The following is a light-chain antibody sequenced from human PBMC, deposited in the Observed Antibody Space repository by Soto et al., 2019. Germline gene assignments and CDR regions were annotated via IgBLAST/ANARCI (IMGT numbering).Light chain of an antibody. CDR1: QSISTW. J-gene: IGKJ1*01. CDR3: QQYDTYSWT. Sequence: DIQMTQSPSSLSASVGDRVTITCRASQSISTWLAWYQQKSGKAPKLLIYQAFSLESGVPSRFGGSGSGTEFTLTISGLQPHDFATYYCQQYDTYSWTFGQGTKVEIK. V-gene: IGKV1-5*03. CDR2: QAF.